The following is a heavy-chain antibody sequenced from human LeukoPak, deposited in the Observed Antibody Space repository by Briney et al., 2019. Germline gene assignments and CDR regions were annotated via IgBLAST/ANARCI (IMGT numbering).Heavy chain of an antibody. J-gene: IGHJ6*03. CDR3: AKSTPRLVSDYYYYMDV. Sequence: GGSLRLSCAASGFTVSSNYMSWVRQAPGKGLEWVSVIYSGGSTYCADSVKGRFTISRDNSKDSLYLQMNSLRTEDTALYYCAKSTPRLVSDYYYYMDVWGKGTTVTVSS. D-gene: IGHD2/OR15-2a*01. CDR1: GFTVSSNY. CDR2: IYSGGST. V-gene: IGHV3-53*05.